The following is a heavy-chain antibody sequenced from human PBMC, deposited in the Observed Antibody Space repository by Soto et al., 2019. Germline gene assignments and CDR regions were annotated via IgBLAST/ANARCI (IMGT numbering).Heavy chain of an antibody. J-gene: IGHJ6*02. CDR1: GGSFSGYY. D-gene: IGHD2-15*01. CDR3: ARGRSAHYYYGMDV. V-gene: IGHV4-34*01. CDR2: INHSGST. Sequence: PSETLSLTCAVYGGSFSGYYWSWIRQPPGKGLEWIGEINHSGSTNYNPSLKSRVTISVDTSKNQFSLKLSSVSAADTAVYYCARGRSAHYYYGMDVWGQGTTVTVS.